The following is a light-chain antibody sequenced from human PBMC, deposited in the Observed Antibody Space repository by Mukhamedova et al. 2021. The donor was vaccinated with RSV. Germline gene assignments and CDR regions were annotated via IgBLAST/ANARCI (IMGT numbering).Light chain of an antibody. J-gene: IGKJ1*01. Sequence: WYLQKPGQSPQLLIYKASSLESGVPSRFSGSGSGTEFTLTISSLQPDDFATYYCQQYNSLWTFGQGTKVEIK. CDR3: QQYNSLWT. V-gene: IGKV1-5*03. CDR2: KAS.